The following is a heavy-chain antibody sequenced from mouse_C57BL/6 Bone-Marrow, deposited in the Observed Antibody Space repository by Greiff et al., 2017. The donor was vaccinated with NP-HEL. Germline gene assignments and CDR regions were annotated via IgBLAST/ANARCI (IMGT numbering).Heavy chain of an antibody. D-gene: IGHD2-4*01. CDR2: IDPSDSYT. J-gene: IGHJ3*01. CDR3: ARGLRRVAY. CDR1: GYTFTSYW. V-gene: IGHV1-50*01. Sequence: VKLKQPGAELVKPGASVKLSCKASGYTFTSYWMQWVKQRPGQGLEWIGEIDPSDSYTNYNQKFKGKATLTVDTSSSTAYMQLSSLTSEDSAVYYCARGLRRVAYWGQGTLVTVSA.